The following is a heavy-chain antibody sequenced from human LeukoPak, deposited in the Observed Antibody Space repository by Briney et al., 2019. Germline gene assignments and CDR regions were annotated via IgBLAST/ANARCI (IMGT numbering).Heavy chain of an antibody. V-gene: IGHV3-74*01. CDR3: ARDPTIFGMGYFDY. CDR2: IENDGRRT. CDR1: GFTFRRYW. J-gene: IGHJ4*02. D-gene: IGHD3-3*01. Sequence: QAGGSLRLSCEASGFTFRRYWMHWVRHAPGKGLVWVSRIENDGRRTSYADSVKGRSTVSRDNAKNTLYLQMNSLRVEDTAVYYCARDPTIFGMGYFDYWGQGILVTVSS.